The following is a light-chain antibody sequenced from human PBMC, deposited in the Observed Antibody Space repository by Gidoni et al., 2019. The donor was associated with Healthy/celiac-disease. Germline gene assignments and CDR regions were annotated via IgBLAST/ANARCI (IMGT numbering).Light chain of an antibody. Sequence: QSVLTQPPSASGTPGQRVTISLSGSSSNIGSNYVYWYQQLPGTAPKLLIFRSNQRPSGVPDRFSGSKSGTSASLAISGLRSEDEADYYCAAWDDSLSGLYVVFGGGTKLTVL. J-gene: IGLJ2*01. CDR1: SSNIGSNY. V-gene: IGLV1-47*01. CDR3: AAWDDSLSGLYVV. CDR2: RSN.